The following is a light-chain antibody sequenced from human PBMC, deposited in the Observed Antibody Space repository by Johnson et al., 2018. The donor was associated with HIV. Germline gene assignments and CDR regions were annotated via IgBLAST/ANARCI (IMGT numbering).Light chain of an antibody. Sequence: QSVLSQPPSVSAAPGQKVTISCSGSSSNIGNNYVSWYQQLPGTAPKLLIYENNKRPSWIPDRFSGSKSGTSATLGITGLQTGDEADYYCGTWDSSLSVNYVFGTGTKVTVL. CDR2: ENN. J-gene: IGLJ1*01. CDR1: SSNIGNNY. CDR3: GTWDSSLSVNYV. V-gene: IGLV1-51*02.